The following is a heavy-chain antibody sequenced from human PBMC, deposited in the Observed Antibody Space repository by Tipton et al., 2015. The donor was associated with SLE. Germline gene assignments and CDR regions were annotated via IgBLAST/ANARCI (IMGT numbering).Heavy chain of an antibody. CDR3: ASLYSSSSRHFDY. CDR1: GYTFTDYD. Sequence: QLVQSGAEVKKPGESLRISCKASGYTFTDYDISWVRQAPGQGLEWMGWISAYNGNTNYAQKLQGRVTMTTDTSTSTAYMELRSLRSDDTAVYYCASLYSSSSRHFDYWGQGTLVTVSS. D-gene: IGHD6-6*01. V-gene: IGHV1-18*04. J-gene: IGHJ4*02. CDR2: ISAYNGNT.